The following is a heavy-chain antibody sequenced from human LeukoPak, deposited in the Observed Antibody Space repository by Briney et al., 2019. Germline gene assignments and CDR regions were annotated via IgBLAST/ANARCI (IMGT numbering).Heavy chain of an antibody. CDR3: ARGLGDGYNPFDY. CDR1: GFTFSRFS. V-gene: IGHV3-48*02. Sequence: PGGSLRLSCAASGFTFSRFSMNWVRQAPGKGLEWLSYISSSSSPTYYADSVKGRFTISRDNARNSLYLQMNSLRDEDTAVYYCARGLGDGYNPFDYWGQGTLVTVSS. D-gene: IGHD5-24*01. J-gene: IGHJ4*02. CDR2: ISSSSSPT.